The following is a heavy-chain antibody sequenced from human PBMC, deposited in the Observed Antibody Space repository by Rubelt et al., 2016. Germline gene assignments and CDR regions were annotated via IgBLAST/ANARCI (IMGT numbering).Heavy chain of an antibody. CDR2: IDPSDSYT. J-gene: IGHJ5*02. D-gene: IGHD3-10*01. V-gene: IGHV5-10-1*03. Sequence: EVQLVQSGAEVKKPGESLRISCKGSGYSFTSYWISWVRQMPGKGLEWMGRIDPSDSYTNYSPPFLGHVTISADNSISTAYLQWSSLKASDTAMYYCARIPGSGSSEINWFDPWGQGTLVTVSS. CDR1: GYSFTSYW. CDR3: ARIPGSGSSEINWFDP.